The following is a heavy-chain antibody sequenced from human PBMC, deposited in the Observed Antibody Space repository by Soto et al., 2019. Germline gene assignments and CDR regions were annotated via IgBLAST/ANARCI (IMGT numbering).Heavy chain of an antibody. CDR1: GGTFSSYT. Sequence: QVQLVQSGAAVKKPGSSVKVSCKASGGTFSSYTISWVRQAPGQGLEWMGRIIPILGIANYAQKFQGRVTITADKSTSTAYMELSSLRSEDTAVYYCARSSGDILTGYYTPPPDYWGQGTLVTVSS. V-gene: IGHV1-69*02. J-gene: IGHJ4*02. CDR2: IIPILGIA. D-gene: IGHD3-9*01. CDR3: ARSSGDILTGYYTPPPDY.